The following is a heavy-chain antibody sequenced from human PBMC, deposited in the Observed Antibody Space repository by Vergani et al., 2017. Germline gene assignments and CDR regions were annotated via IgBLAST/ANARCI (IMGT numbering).Heavy chain of an antibody. J-gene: IGHJ6*03. V-gene: IGHV4-39*01. Sequence: QLQLQESGPGLVTPSETLSLTCTVSGGSISSSSYYWGWIRQPPGKGLGLIGSIYYSGKTYYNPSLKSRVTISVDTSKNQFSLKLSSVTAADTAVYYCARCPLGYYDSSGYSYYYYMDVWSKGTTVTVSS. CDR1: GGSISSSSYY. D-gene: IGHD3-22*01. CDR2: IYYSGKT. CDR3: ARCPLGYYDSSGYSYYYYMDV.